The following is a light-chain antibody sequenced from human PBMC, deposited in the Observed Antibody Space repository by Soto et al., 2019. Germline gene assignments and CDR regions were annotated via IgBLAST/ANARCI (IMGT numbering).Light chain of an antibody. CDR3: AAWDDSLNGVL. CDR2: SNN. Sequence: QSVLIQPPSASGTPGQRVTISCSGSSSNIGSNTVNWYQQLPGTAPKLFIYSNNQRPSGVPDRFSGSKSDTSASLAISGLQSEDEADYYCAAWDDSLNGVLIGGGTMLTVL. V-gene: IGLV1-44*01. CDR1: SSNIGSNT. J-gene: IGLJ2*01.